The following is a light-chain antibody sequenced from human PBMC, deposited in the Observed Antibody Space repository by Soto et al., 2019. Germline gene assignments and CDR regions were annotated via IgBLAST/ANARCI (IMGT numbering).Light chain of an antibody. J-gene: IGLJ3*02. CDR2: DVS. V-gene: IGLV2-14*01. Sequence: QSALTQPASVSGSPGQSITISCTGTSSDVGGYNYVSWYQQHPGKAPKLMIYDVSNRPSGVSNRFSGSKSGNTASLTISGLQAEEEADYYCSSYTSSSTPWVFGGGTQLPVL. CDR3: SSYTSSSTPWV. CDR1: SSDVGGYNY.